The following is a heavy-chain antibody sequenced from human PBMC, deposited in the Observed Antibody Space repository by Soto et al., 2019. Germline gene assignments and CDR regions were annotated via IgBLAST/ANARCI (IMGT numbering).Heavy chain of an antibody. Sequence: ASVKVSCKASGYTFTSYGISWMRQAPGQGLEWMGWMNPNSGNTNYAQKFQGRVTMTRNTSISTAYMELSSLRSEDTAVYYCARRYCSGGSCYPGDYYYYMDVWGKGTTVTVSS. CDR3: ARRYCSGGSCYPGDYYYYMDV. V-gene: IGHV1-8*02. D-gene: IGHD2-15*01. J-gene: IGHJ6*03. CDR1: GYTFTSYG. CDR2: MNPNSGNT.